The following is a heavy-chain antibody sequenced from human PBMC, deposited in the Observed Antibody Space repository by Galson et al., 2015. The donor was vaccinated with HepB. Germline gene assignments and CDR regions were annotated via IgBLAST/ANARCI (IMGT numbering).Heavy chain of an antibody. CDR3: ASVVPAAHDAFDI. CDR2: INPSGGST. V-gene: IGHV1-46*01. CDR1: GFTFTSYY. J-gene: IGHJ3*02. Sequence: SCAASGFTFTSYYMHWVRQAPGQGLEWMGIINPSGGSTSYAQKFQGRVTMTRDTSTSTVYMELSSLRSEDTAVYYCASVVPAAHDAFDIWGQGTMVTVSS. D-gene: IGHD2-2*01.